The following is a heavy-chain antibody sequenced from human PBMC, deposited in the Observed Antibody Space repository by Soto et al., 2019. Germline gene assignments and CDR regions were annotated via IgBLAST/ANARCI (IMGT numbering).Heavy chain of an antibody. CDR2: IHSSGTT. D-gene: IGHD1-7*01. CDR3: ARDRIIGTSYSDY. CDR1: SGPINSFY. Sequence: SETLSLTCTVSSGPINSFYWSWIRQPAGKGLEWIGRIHSSGTTNYNPSLKSRVTMSVDTSKNQFSLKLTSVTAADTAVYYCARDRIIGTSYSDYWGQGILVTVSS. J-gene: IGHJ4*02. V-gene: IGHV4-4*07.